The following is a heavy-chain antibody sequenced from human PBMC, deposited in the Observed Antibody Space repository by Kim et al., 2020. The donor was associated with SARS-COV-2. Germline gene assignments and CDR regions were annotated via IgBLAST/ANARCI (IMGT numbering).Heavy chain of an antibody. D-gene: IGHD2-15*01. Sequence: GGSLRLSCAASGFTFSNYAMNWVRQAPGKGLEWISSITIGGTDTYFADSVKGRFTISRDSSKNTLYLQMNSLRDEDTAVYYCAKGSIGHCSGAYCYPFDYWGQGTLVTVSA. CDR2: ITIGGTDT. CDR3: AKGSIGHCSGAYCYPFDY. V-gene: IGHV3-23*01. J-gene: IGHJ4*02. CDR1: GFTFSNYA.